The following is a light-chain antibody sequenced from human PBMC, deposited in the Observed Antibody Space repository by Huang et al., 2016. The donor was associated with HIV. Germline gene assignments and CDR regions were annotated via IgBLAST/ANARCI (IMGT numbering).Light chain of an antibody. J-gene: IGKJ2*01. Sequence: EIVLTQSPGTLSLSPGERATLSCRASQRVGSSSLAWYQQIPGQAPRLRIYDASSRATGIPDKFSGSGSGTDFTLTISRLEPEDFAVYYCQQYGNSPYTFGQGTKLEIK. V-gene: IGKV3-20*01. CDR1: QRVGSSS. CDR2: DAS. CDR3: QQYGNSPYT.